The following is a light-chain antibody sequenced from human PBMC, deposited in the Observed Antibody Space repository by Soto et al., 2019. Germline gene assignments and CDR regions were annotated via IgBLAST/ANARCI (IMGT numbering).Light chain of an antibody. CDR3: QRYNDWPLT. J-gene: IGKJ4*01. CDR1: QGIGIT. V-gene: IGKV3-15*01. CDR2: GAS. Sequence: IVMTQSPATLSVSPGERVTLSCRASQGIGITLAWYQQKPGQTPRLLIYGASTRATGIPARFSGSGSGTEFTLTINSLQSEDSAGYYCQRYNDWPLTFGGGTKVESK.